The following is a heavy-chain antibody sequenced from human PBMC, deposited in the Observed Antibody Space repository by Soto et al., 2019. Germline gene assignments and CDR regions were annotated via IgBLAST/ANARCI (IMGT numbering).Heavy chain of an antibody. CDR1: GGSISSSSYF. D-gene: IGHD3-16*01. J-gene: IGHJ6*02. CDR3: ARHNGPLYVGYYYDMDV. V-gene: IGHV4-39*01. CDR2: IYYSGST. Sequence: SETLSLTCTVSGGSISSSSYFWGWIRQPPGKGLEWIGSIYYSGSTYYNPSLKSRVTVSVDTSKNQFSLKLSSVTAADTAVYYCARHNGPLYVGYYYDMDVWGQGTTVTVSS.